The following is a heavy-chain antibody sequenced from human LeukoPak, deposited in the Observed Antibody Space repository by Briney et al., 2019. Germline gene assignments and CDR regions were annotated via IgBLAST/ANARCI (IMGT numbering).Heavy chain of an antibody. V-gene: IGHV3-30*03. D-gene: IGHD6-13*01. CDR3: ARVMGMYSSSWPFDY. Sequence: LSGRSLRLSCAASGFTFSSYGMHWVRQAPGKGLEWVAVISYDGSNKYYADSVKGRFTISRDNSKNTLYLQMSSLRAEDTAVYYCARVMGMYSSSWPFDYWGQGTLVTVSS. CDR1: GFTFSSYG. CDR2: ISYDGSNK. J-gene: IGHJ4*02.